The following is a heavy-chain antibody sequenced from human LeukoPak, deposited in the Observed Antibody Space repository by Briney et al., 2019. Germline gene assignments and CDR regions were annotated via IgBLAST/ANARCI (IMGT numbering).Heavy chain of an antibody. CDR3: AMGWCASFNCYSHLDY. V-gene: IGHV1-18*01. Sequence: GASLKFSCKASGYTFTSSVITWVRQAPGQGLEWMGWIIAYNVDTNYARNLQGRVTMTPDTSTSTAYMELRSLRSDDTAVYYCAMGWCASFNCYSHLDYWGQGTLVTVSS. CDR1: GYTFTSSV. D-gene: IGHD2-2*02. CDR2: IIAYNVDT. J-gene: IGHJ4*02.